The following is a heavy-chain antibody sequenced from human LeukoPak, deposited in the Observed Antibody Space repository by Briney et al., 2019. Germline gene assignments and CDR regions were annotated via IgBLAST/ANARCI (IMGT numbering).Heavy chain of an antibody. V-gene: IGHV3-9*01. CDR2: ISWNSGSI. J-gene: IGHJ3*02. CDR3: AKAGSSGAFDI. CDR1: GFTFDDYA. Sequence: GGSLILSCAASGFTFDDYAMHWVRQAPGKGLEWVSGISWNSGSIGYADSVKGRFTISRDNAKNSLYLQMNSLRAEDTALYYCAKAGSSGAFDIWGQGTMVTVSS. D-gene: IGHD1-1*01.